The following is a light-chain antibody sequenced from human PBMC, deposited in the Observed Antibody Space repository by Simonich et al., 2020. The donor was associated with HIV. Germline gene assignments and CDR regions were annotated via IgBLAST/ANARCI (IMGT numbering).Light chain of an antibody. CDR3: QQYYSSPPT. Sequence: EIVMTQSPATLSVSPGERATLSCRASQSVSSNLAWYQQKPGQAPRRLIYGASTRVTGIPGRFIGSGSGTEFTLTISSLQAEDVAVYYCQQYYSSPPTFGQGTKVEIK. CDR2: GAS. V-gene: IGKV3D-15*01. J-gene: IGKJ1*01. CDR1: QSVSSN.